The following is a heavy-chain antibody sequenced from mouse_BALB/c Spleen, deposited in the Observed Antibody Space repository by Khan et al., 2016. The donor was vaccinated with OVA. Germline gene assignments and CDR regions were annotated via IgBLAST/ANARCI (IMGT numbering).Heavy chain of an antibody. CDR3: ARDYGSSYLFFDY. Sequence: VQLKESGPGLVKPSQSLSLTCTVTGYSITSDYAWNWIRQFPGNKLEWMAYITYSGSTGYNPSLKGRISITRDTSKNQFFLQLNSVTTEDTATYYYARDYGSSYLFFDYWGQGTTLTVSS. D-gene: IGHD1-1*01. CDR2: ITYSGST. CDR1: GYSITSDYA. V-gene: IGHV3-2*02. J-gene: IGHJ2*01.